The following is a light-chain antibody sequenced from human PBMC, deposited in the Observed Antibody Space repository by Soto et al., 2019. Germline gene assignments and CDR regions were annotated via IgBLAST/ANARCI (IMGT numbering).Light chain of an antibody. CDR1: QSISTN. CDR3: QHYNNWPPTIT. J-gene: IGKJ5*01. Sequence: EIVMTQSPATLSVSPGERVTLSCRASQSISTNLAWYQQRPGLAPRLLIYGASTRATGVPARFSGSGSGTEFTLTISSLQSEDFAIYYCQHYNNWPPTITFGQGTRLEMK. CDR2: GAS. V-gene: IGKV3-15*01.